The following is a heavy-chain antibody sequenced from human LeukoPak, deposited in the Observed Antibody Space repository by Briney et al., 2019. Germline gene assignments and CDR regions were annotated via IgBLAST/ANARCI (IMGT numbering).Heavy chain of an antibody. V-gene: IGHV1-24*01. D-gene: IGHD3-22*01. J-gene: IGHJ4*02. CDR2: FDPEDGET. CDR3: AIWDYSDSSGYYSDY. Sequence: ASVKVSCRVSGYTLTELSMHWVRQAPGKGLEWMGGFDPEDGETIYAQKFQGRVTITRNTSISTAYMELSNLRSEDTAVYYCAIWDYSDSSGYYSDYWGQGTLVTVSS. CDR1: GYTLTELS.